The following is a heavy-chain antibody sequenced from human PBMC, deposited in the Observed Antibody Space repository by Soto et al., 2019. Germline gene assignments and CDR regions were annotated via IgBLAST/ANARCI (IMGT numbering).Heavy chain of an antibody. CDR3: AKETQANLGTGAFDF. D-gene: IGHD7-27*01. J-gene: IGHJ4*02. Sequence: GGSLRLSCAASGFTFDDYAMHWVRQAPGKGLEWVSGVNWNSVSVAYADFVKGRFTISRDNAKNSLYLQIDSLTTEDTAIYFCAKETQANLGTGAFDFWGQGALVTV. V-gene: IGHV3-9*01. CDR1: GFTFDDYA. CDR2: VNWNSVSV.